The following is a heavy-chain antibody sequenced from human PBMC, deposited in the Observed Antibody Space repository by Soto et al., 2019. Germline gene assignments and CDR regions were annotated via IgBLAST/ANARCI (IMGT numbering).Heavy chain of an antibody. Sequence: PGGSLRLSCAVSGFSFGNYWMSWVRQAPGKGLEWLASIKEDGSERSYLDSVKGRFTISRDNAKDSLSLQMNSLRGEDTAFYYCARDVGPVTIFGEALSGYFDFWGQGTLVTVSS. CDR1: GFSFGNYW. J-gene: IGHJ4*02. CDR2: IKEDGSER. CDR3: ARDVGPVTIFGEALSGYFDF. D-gene: IGHD3-3*01. V-gene: IGHV3-7*03.